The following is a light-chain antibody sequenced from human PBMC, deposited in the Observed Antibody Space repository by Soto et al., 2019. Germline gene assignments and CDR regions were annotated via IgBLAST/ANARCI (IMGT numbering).Light chain of an antibody. CDR2: DAS. CDR3: QQRRSWPLT. CDR1: QSVSIY. J-gene: IGKJ5*01. Sequence: EIVLTHSPATLSLSPGERATLSCRASQSVSIYLAWYQQKPGQAPRLLIYDASNRATGIPARFSGSGSGTDFTLTISSLEPEDFAVYYCQQRRSWPLTFGQGTRRRL. V-gene: IGKV3-11*01.